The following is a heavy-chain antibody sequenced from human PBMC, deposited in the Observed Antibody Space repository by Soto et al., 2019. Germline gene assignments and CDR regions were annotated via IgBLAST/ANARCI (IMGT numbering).Heavy chain of an antibody. D-gene: IGHD2-2*01. J-gene: IGHJ3*02. V-gene: IGHV1-24*01. CDR1: GYTLTELS. Sequence: ASVKVSCKVSGYTLTELSMHWVRQAPGKGLEWMGGFDPEDGETIYAQKFQGRVTMTEDTSTDTAYMELRSLRSDDTAVYYCARPRRYCSSTSCRLTGTRTHDAFDIWGQGTMVTVSS. CDR3: ARPRRYCSSTSCRLTGTRTHDAFDI. CDR2: FDPEDGET.